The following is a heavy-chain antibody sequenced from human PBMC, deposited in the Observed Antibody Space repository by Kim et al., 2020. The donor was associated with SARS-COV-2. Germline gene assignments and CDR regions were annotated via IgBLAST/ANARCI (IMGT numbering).Heavy chain of an antibody. CDR3: AREKIVGATRPYYYGMDV. CDR2: ISYDGSNK. D-gene: IGHD1-26*01. J-gene: IGHJ6*02. CDR1: GFTFSSYA. Sequence: GGSLRLSCAASGFTFSSYAMHWVRQAPGKGLEWVAVISYDGSNKYYADSVKGRFTISRDNSKNTLYLQMNSLRAEDTAVYYCAREKIVGATRPYYYGMDVWGQGTTVTVSS. V-gene: IGHV3-30*04.